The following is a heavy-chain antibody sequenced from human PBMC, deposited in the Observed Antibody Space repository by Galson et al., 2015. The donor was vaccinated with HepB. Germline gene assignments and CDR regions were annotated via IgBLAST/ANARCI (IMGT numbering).Heavy chain of an antibody. CDR2: ISRNSGSI. CDR3: TKAVGQWLSSNYFDY. D-gene: IGHD6-19*01. V-gene: IGHV3-9*01. CDR1: GFTFDDYA. J-gene: IGHJ4*02. Sequence: SLRLSCAASGFTFDDYAMHWARQAPGKGLEWVSGISRNSGSIAYADSVKGRFTISRDDAKNSLYLQMNSLRAEDTALYYCTKAVGQWLSSNYFDYWGQGTLVTVSS.